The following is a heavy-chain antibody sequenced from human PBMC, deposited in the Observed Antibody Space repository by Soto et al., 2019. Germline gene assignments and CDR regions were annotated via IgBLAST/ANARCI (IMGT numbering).Heavy chain of an antibody. CDR1: GFTFSSYG. Sequence: GSLRLSCAAPGFTFSSYGMHWVRQAPGKGLEWVAVIWYDGSNKYYADSVKGRFTISRDNSKNTLYLQMNSLRAEDTAVYYCARGGIAAAGIDYWGQGTLVTVSS. CDR3: ARGGIAAAGIDY. CDR2: IWYDGSNK. V-gene: IGHV3-33*01. J-gene: IGHJ4*02. D-gene: IGHD6-13*01.